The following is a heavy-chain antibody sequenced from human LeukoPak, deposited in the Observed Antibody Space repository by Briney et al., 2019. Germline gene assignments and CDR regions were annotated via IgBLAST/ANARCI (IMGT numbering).Heavy chain of an antibody. CDR1: GYSFTSYW. CDR3: ARRGEAMDPFDY. Sequence: GESLKISCKGSGYSFTSYWISWVRQMPRKGLELMGIIYPGDSDTRYSPSFQGQVTISAYKSINTAYLQWSSLKASDTAIYYCARRGEAMDPFDYWGQGTLVTVSS. J-gene: IGHJ4*02. V-gene: IGHV5-51*01. D-gene: IGHD5-18*01. CDR2: IYPGDSDT.